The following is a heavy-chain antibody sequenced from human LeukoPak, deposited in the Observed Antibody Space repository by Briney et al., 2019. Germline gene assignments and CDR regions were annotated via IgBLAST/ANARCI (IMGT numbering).Heavy chain of an antibody. D-gene: IGHD3-9*01. CDR2: ISGSGGST. V-gene: IGHV3-23*01. J-gene: IGHJ5*02. CDR1: GFTFSSYA. CDR3: AKGRLRYFDWKSGFDP. Sequence: GGSLRLSCAASGFTFSSYAMSWVRQAPGKGLEWVSAISGSGGSTYYADSVKGRFTISRDKSKNTLDLQMNSLRAEDTAVYYCAKGRLRYFDWKSGFDPWGQGTLVTVSS.